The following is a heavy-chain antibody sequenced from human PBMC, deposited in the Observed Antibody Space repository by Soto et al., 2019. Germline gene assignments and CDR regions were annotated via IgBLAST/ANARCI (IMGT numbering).Heavy chain of an antibody. CDR3: VRNYYDSSGQVDY. J-gene: IGHJ4*02. V-gene: IGHV3-11*05. D-gene: IGHD3-22*01. CDR1: GFTFSDYY. CDR2: ISSISSYT. Sequence: QVQLVESGGGLVKPGGSLRLSCAASGFTFSDYYMSWIRQAPGKGLEWVSYISSISSYTNYADSVKGRFTISRDNAKNSLYLQMNSLRAEDTAVYYCVRNYYDSSGQVDYWGQGTLVTVSS.